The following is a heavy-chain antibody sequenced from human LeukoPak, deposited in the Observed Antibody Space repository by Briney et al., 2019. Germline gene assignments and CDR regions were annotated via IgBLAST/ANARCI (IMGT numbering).Heavy chain of an antibody. Sequence: KSSETLSLTCTVSGGSISSGGYYWSWIRQHPGKGLEWIGYIYYSGSTYYNPSLKSRVTISVDTSKNQFSLKLSSVTAADTAVYYCAREVRFGELSSDAFDIWGQGTMVTVSS. CDR2: IYYSGST. D-gene: IGHD3-10*01. CDR1: GGSISSGGYY. J-gene: IGHJ3*02. CDR3: AREVRFGELSSDAFDI. V-gene: IGHV4-31*03.